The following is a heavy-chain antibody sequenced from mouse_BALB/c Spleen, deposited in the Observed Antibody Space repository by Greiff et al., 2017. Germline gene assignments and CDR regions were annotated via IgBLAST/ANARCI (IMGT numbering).Heavy chain of an antibody. CDR3: ARSYGSSYEYWYFDV. CDR2: ISTYYGDA. J-gene: IGHJ1*01. Sequence: VQLQQSGAELVRPGVSVKISCKGSGYTFTDYAMHWVKQSHAKSLEWIGVISTYYGDASYNQKFKGKATMTVDKSSSTAYMELARLTSEDSAIYYCARSYGSSYEYWYFDVWGAGTTVTVSS. CDR1: GYTFTDYA. D-gene: IGHD1-1*01. V-gene: IGHV1S137*01.